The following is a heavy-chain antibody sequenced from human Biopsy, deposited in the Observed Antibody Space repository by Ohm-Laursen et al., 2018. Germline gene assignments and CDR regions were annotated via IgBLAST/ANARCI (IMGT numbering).Heavy chain of an antibody. J-gene: IGHJ4*02. CDR1: GHALSELS. D-gene: IGHD2/OR15-2a*01. V-gene: IGHV1-24*01. CDR3: AADIIFTLGS. CDR2: FSPEEGET. Sequence: ASVKVSCKVSGHALSELSMHWVRQSPGKGLEWMGGFSPEEGETLYAQKFQGRVTMSEDTSTDTAYMELSSLTSEDTAVYYCAADIIFTLGSWGQGTLVTVSS.